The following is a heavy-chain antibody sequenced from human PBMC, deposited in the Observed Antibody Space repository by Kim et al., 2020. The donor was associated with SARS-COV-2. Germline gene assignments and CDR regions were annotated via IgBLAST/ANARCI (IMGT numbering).Heavy chain of an antibody. Sequence: GGSLRLSCAASGFTFSSYGMHWVRQAPGKGLEWVAVISYDGSNKYYADSVKGRFTISRDNSKNTLYLQMNSLRAEDTAVYYCAKLLGGNSGYWGQGTLVTVSS. CDR1: GFTFSSYG. CDR3: AKLLGGNSGY. J-gene: IGHJ4*02. V-gene: IGHV3-30*18. D-gene: IGHD2-15*01. CDR2: ISYDGSNK.